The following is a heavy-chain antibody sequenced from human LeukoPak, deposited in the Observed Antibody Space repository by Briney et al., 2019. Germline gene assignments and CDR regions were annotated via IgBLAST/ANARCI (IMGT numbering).Heavy chain of an antibody. CDR1: GFTVSSNY. Sequence: GGSLRLSCAASGFTVSSNYMSWVRQAPGKGLEWVSVIYSGGSTYYADSVKGRFTISIDNSKNTLYLQMNSLRAEDTAVYYCASRPINYYDSSGDMSGMDVWGQGTTVAVSS. V-gene: IGHV3-66*01. J-gene: IGHJ6*02. CDR3: ASRPINYYDSSGDMSGMDV. CDR2: IYSGGST. D-gene: IGHD3-22*01.